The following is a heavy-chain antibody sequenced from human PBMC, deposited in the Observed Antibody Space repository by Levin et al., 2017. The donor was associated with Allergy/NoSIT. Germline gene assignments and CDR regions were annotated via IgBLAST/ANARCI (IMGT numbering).Heavy chain of an antibody. Sequence: LSLTCAASGFTFSNYSMNWVRQAPGKGLEWVSYISSSSSTTHYADSVKGRFTISRDNAKNSLYLQMNSLRVEDTAVYYCAREVHNGYWGQGTLVTVSS. D-gene: IGHD2-8*01. V-gene: IGHV3-48*01. CDR2: ISSSSSTT. CDR3: AREVHNGY. J-gene: IGHJ4*02. CDR1: GFTFSNYS.